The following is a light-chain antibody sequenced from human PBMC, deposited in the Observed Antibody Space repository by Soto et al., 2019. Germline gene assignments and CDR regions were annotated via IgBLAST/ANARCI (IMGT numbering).Light chain of an antibody. CDR2: GAS. CDR1: QSVSSSY. J-gene: IGKJ1*01. Sequence: EIVLTQSPGTLSLSPGGRATLSCRASQSVSSSYLAWYQQKPGQAPRLLIYGASSRSTGIPDRFSGSESGTEVPLTISRLEPEDCAVYYCQQYGSSRWTFGQGTKVEIK. V-gene: IGKV3-20*01. CDR3: QQYGSSRWT.